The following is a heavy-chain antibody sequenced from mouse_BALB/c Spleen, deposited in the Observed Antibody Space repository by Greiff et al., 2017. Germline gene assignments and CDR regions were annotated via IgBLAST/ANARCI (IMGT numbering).Heavy chain of an antibody. J-gene: IGHJ3*01. D-gene: IGHD2-10*02. CDR2: SRNKANDYTT. CDR1: GFTFSDFY. CDR3: ARDEYCNGFAY. V-gene: IGHV7-1*02. Sequence: EVKLMESGGGLVQPGGSLRLSCATSGFTFSDFYMEWVRQPPGKRLEWIAASRNKANDYTTEYSASVKGRFIVSRDTSQSILYLQMNAQRAEATAIYYCARDEYCNGFAYWGQGTLVTVSA.